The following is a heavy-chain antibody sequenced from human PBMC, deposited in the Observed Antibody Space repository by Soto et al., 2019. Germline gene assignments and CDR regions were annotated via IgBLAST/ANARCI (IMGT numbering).Heavy chain of an antibody. V-gene: IGHV4-61*01. D-gene: IGHD3-10*01. CDR1: GGSVSSGSYY. CDR2: IYYSGST. J-gene: IGHJ5*02. CDR3: ARATRVRGVIFTPRGWFDP. Sequence: PSETLSLTCTVSGGSVSSGSYYWSWIRQPPGKGLEWIGYIYYSGSTNYNPSLKSRVTISVDTSKNQFSLKLSSVTAADTAVYYCARATRVRGVIFTPRGWFDPWGQGTLVTVSS.